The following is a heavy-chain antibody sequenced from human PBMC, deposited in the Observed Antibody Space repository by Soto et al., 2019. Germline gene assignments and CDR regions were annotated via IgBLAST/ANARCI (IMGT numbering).Heavy chain of an antibody. CDR2: IYYSGST. V-gene: IGHV4-59*01. Sequence: SETLSLTCTVSGGSMSSYYWSWIRQPPGKGLEWIGYIYYSGSTNYNPSLKSRVTISVDTSKNQFSLKLSSVTAADTAVYYCARDRGIVTYYFDYWGQGTLVTVSS. J-gene: IGHJ4*02. CDR1: GGSMSSYY. D-gene: IGHD1-26*01. CDR3: ARDRGIVTYYFDY.